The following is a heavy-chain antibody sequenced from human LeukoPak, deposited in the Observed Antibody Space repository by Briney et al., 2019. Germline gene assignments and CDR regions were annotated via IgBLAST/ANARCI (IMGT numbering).Heavy chain of an antibody. V-gene: IGHV1-69*05. CDR1: GGTFSSYT. D-gene: IGHD2-15*01. Sequence: SVKVSCKASGGTFSSYTISWVRQAPGQGLEWMGRIIPIFGTANYAQKFQGRVTITTDESTSTAYMELSSLRSEDTAVYYCASSGCSGGSCYSFDYWGQGTLVTVSS. CDR3: ASSGCSGGSCYSFDY. J-gene: IGHJ4*02. CDR2: IIPIFGTA.